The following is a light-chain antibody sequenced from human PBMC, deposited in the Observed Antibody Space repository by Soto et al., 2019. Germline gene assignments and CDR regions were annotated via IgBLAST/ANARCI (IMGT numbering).Light chain of an antibody. V-gene: IGLV2-14*01. CDR1: SSDVGGYNY. CDR3: NSYTSSSILYV. CDR2: DVS. Sequence: QSALTQPASVSGSPGQSITISCTGTSSDVGGYNYVSWYQQHPGKAPKLMIYDVSIRPSGVSNRFSGSKSGNTASLTISGLQAEDEADYYCNSYTSSSILYVSGTGTKLTVL. J-gene: IGLJ1*01.